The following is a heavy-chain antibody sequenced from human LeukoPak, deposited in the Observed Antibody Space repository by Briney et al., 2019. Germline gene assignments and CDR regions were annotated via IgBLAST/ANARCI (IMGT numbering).Heavy chain of an antibody. Sequence: GGSLRLSCAASGFTFSSYGMHWVRQAPGKGLEWVAFIRYDGSNKYYADSVKGRFTISRDNSKNTLYLQMNSLRAEDTAVYYCAKGILGYRSGGSGAAYDYWGQGTLVTVSS. CDR1: GFTFSSYG. V-gene: IGHV3-30*02. CDR3: AKGILGYRSGGSGAAYDY. D-gene: IGHD2-15*01. J-gene: IGHJ4*02. CDR2: IRYDGSNK.